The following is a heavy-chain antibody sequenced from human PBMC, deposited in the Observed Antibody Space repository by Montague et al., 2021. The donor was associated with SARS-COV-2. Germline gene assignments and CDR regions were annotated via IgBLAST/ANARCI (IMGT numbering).Heavy chain of an antibody. CDR3: ARGLMSGSYYLGLDY. CDR2: INHTGSN. V-gene: IGHV4-34*01. D-gene: IGHD1-26*01. CDR1: GGSFRNKY. Sequence: SETLSLTCAVYGGSFRNKYWAWIRQPPGKGLEWIGEINHTGSNNYKPSLKRRVTISVDTSKNQFSLKVSSVTAADTAVYYCARGLMSGSYYLGLDYWGQGTLVTVSS. J-gene: IGHJ4*02.